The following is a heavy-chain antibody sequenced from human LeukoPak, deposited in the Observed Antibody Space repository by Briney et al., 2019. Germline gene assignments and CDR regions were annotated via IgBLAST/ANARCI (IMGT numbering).Heavy chain of an antibody. V-gene: IGHV4-4*07. CDR1: DGPISNYY. J-gene: IGHJ4*02. Sequence: SETLSLTCTVSDGPISNYYWSWIRQPPGKGLEWIGRIYTSGSTNYNPSLKSRVTMSVDTSKNQFSLKLSSVTAADTAVYYCARGPYYYDSSGYYLGYWGQGTLVTVSS. D-gene: IGHD3-22*01. CDR2: IYTSGST. CDR3: ARGPYYYDSSGYYLGY.